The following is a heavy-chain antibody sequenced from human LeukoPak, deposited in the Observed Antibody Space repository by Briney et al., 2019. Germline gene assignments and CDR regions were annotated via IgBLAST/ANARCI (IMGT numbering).Heavy chain of an antibody. J-gene: IGHJ6*02. V-gene: IGHV1-24*01. D-gene: IGHD2-2*02. CDR1: GYTLTELS. CDR2: FDPEDGET. CDR3: ATGLGYCSSTSCYTRRHYYYYGMDV. Sequence: ASVKVSCKVSGYTLTELSMHWVRQAPGKGLEWMGGFDPEDGETIYAQKFQGRVTMTEDTSTDTAYMELNSLRSEDTAVYYCATGLGYCSSTSCYTRRHYYYYGMDVWGQGTTVTVSS.